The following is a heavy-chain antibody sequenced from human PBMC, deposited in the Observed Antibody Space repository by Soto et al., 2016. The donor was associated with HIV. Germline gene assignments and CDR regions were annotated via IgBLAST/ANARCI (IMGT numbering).Heavy chain of an antibody. V-gene: IGHV3-74*01. Sequence: EVQLVESGGGLVQPGGSLRLSCAASGFSSSNYWMHWVRQVPGKGLVWVSRINEDGSTTTYADSVRGRFTIFRDNAKNTLYLQMNSLRVEDTAVYYCSRDTFGPYDYWGQGTLATVSS. CDR1: GFSSSNYW. J-gene: IGHJ4*02. D-gene: IGHD3-16*01. CDR3: SRDTFGPYDY. CDR2: INEDGSTT.